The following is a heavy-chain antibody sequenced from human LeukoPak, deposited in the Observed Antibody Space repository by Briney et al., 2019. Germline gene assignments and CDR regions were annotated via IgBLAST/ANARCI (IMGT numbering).Heavy chain of an antibody. CDR3: ARQAGQFGI. Sequence: GGSLRLSCAASGFTVSSIYMTWVRQAPGKGLELVSVIYSVGSTYYADSVKGRFTIPRDNSNNTLFLQMNSLRADDTAVYYCARQAGQFGIWGQGTMVTVSS. CDR1: GFTVSSIY. D-gene: IGHD3-10*01. J-gene: IGHJ3*02. V-gene: IGHV3-66*04. CDR2: IYSVGST.